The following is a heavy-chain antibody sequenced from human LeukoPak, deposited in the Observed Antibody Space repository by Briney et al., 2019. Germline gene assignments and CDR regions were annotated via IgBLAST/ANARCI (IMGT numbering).Heavy chain of an antibody. V-gene: IGHV3-30*18. CDR3: AKDRCSSTSCYIFDY. J-gene: IGHJ4*02. D-gene: IGHD2-2*02. CDR2: ISYDGSNK. CDR1: GFTFSSYG. Sequence: GGSLRLSFAASGFTFSSYGMHWVRQAPGKGLEWVAVISYDGSNKYYAGSVKGRFTISRDNTLYLQMNSLRAEDTAVYYCAKDRCSSTSCYIFDYWGQGTLVTVSS.